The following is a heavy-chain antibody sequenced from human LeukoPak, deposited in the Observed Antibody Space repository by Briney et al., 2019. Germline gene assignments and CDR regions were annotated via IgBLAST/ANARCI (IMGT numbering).Heavy chain of an antibody. CDR1: GFTFSSYA. J-gene: IGHJ4*02. Sequence: GGSLRLSCAASGFTFSSYAMSWVRQAPGKGLEWVSAISGSGGSTYYADSVKGRFTISRDNSKNTLYLQMNSLRAEDTAVYYCAKIRVYDFWSGYLSFDYWGQGTLVTVSS. CDR3: AKIRVYDFWSGYLSFDY. V-gene: IGHV3-23*01. D-gene: IGHD3-3*01. CDR2: ISGSGGST.